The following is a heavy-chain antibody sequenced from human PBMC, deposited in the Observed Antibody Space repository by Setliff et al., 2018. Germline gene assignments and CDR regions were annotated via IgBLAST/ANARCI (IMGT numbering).Heavy chain of an antibody. CDR1: GYSISSGFY. J-gene: IGHJ5*02. D-gene: IGHD1-26*01. CDR2: IYHSGTT. CDR3: ARALYAPVGPTENWFDP. V-gene: IGHV4-38-2*01. Sequence: KASETLSLTCAVSGYSISSGFYWGWIRQPPGKGLEWIGSIYHSGTTYYNPSLKSRVTILVDTSKNQFSLKMTSVTAADTALYYCARALYAPVGPTENWFDPGGQGTLVTVAS.